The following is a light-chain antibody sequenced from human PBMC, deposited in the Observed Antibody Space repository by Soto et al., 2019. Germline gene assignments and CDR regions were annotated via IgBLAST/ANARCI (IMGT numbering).Light chain of an antibody. J-gene: IGLJ1*01. CDR1: KSDVGSYNL. Sequence: QSALTQPASVSGSPGQSITISCSGTKSDVGSYNLVSWYQQHPGKAPKLMIYEVTKRPSGVSDRFSGSKSGNTASLTISGLQAEDEADYYCCSHVGSASYVFGRGTKVTVL. V-gene: IGLV2-23*02. CDR2: EVT. CDR3: CSHVGSASYV.